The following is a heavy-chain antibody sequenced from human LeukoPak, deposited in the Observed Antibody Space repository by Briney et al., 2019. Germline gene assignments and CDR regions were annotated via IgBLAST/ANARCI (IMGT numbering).Heavy chain of an antibody. CDR3: ASEYY. Sequence: GVSLRLSCAASGYTFSSDWMRWVRQAPEKGLEWVASIKPDGSEKYYVDSVKGRFTISTDNAKNSLFLQMNSLSADDTAVYYCASEYYWGQGTLVTVSS. CDR2: IKPDGSEK. J-gene: IGHJ4*02. CDR1: GYTFSSDW. V-gene: IGHV3-7*01.